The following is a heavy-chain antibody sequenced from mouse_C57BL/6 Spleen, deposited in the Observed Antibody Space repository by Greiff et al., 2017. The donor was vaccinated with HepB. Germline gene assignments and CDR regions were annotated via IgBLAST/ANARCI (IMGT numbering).Heavy chain of an antibody. CDR3: ARSLYGRDMDY. CDR1: GYTFTSYW. V-gene: IGHV1-52*01. J-gene: IGHJ4*01. D-gene: IGHD1-1*01. Sequence: QVQLQQSGAELVRPGSSVKLSCKASGYTFTSYWMHWVKQRPIQGLEWIGNIDPSDSETHYNQKFKDKATLTVDKSSSTAYMQLSSLTSEDSAVYYCARSLYGRDMDYWGQGTSVTVSS. CDR2: IDPSDSET.